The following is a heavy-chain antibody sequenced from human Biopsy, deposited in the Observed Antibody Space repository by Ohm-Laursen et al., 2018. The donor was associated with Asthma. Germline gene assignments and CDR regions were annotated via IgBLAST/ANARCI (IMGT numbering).Heavy chain of an antibody. D-gene: IGHD3-16*01. CDR2: IDPNSGGT. CDR1: GYPFTDYY. V-gene: IGHV1-2*06. CDR3: ARIKIRIGAGTDRYFDL. J-gene: IGHJ2*01. Sequence: ASVKVSCNASGYPFTDYYVHWARQAPGQGLEWMGRIDPNSGGTNYAQKFLGRVTMTRDTSVNTAFMVLSRLRSDDTAVYYCARIKIRIGAGTDRYFDLWGRGTLVTVSS.